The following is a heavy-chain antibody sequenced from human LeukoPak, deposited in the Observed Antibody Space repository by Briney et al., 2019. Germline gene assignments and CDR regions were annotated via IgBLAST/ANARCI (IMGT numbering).Heavy chain of an antibody. J-gene: IGHJ4*02. D-gene: IGHD4-11*01. CDR1: EFTFSSYR. CDR2: INSDGSTT. Sequence: PGGSLRLSCVASEFTFSSYRMHWVRHAPGEGLVWVSVINSDGSTTLYADSVKGRFTISRDNAKNTLYLQMNSLRAEDTAVYYCAGLRGKITTIDYWGQGTLVTVSS. CDR3: AGLRGKITTIDY. V-gene: IGHV3-74*03.